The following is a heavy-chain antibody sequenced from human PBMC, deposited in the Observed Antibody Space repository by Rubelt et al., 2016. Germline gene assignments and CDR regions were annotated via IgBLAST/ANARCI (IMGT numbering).Heavy chain of an antibody. D-gene: IGHD1-1*01. Sequence: VRQAPGKGLEWVANIKQDGSEKYYVDSVKGRFTISRDNSKYTLYLQMNSLRAEDTAVYYCARGTPNPYYFYGMDVWGQGTTVTVSS. CDR2: IKQDGSEK. CDR3: ARGTPNPYYFYGMDV. V-gene: IGHV3-7*01. J-gene: IGHJ6*02.